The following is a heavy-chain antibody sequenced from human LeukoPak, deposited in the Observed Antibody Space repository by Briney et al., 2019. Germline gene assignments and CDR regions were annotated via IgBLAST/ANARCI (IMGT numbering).Heavy chain of an antibody. V-gene: IGHV4-59*01. Sequence: RPSETLSLTCTVSGGSISSYYWSWIRQPPGKGLEWIEYIYYSGSTNYNPSLKSRVTISVDTSKNQFSLKLSSVTAADTAVYYCARVVVVAATQWFDPWGQGTLVTVSS. J-gene: IGHJ5*02. CDR3: ARVVVVAATQWFDP. D-gene: IGHD2-15*01. CDR1: GGSISSYY. CDR2: IYYSGST.